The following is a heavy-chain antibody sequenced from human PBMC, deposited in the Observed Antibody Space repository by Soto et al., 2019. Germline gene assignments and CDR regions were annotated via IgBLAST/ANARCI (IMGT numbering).Heavy chain of an antibody. Sequence: SETLSLTCAGSGGSVSSSNWWTWVRQPAGEGLEWIGQIFHSGITSYNPSLKSRITISLDKSKNHLSLTLISVTAAETAVYYCARHGGTFFDYWGHGTPVTVSS. CDR2: IFHSGIT. CDR3: ARHGGTFFDY. D-gene: IGHD2-15*01. CDR1: GGSVSSSNW. V-gene: IGHV4-4*02. J-gene: IGHJ4*01.